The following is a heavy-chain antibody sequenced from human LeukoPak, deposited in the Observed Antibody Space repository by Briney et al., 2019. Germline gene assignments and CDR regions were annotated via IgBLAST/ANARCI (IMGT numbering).Heavy chain of an antibody. CDR2: FDPEDGET. Sequence: GASVKVSCKVSGYTFTELSMHWVRQAPGKGLEWMGGFDPEDGETIYAQKFQGRVTMTEDTSTDTAYVELSSLRSEDTAVYYCATCPLAGYYNFDYWGQGTLVTVSS. J-gene: IGHJ4*02. V-gene: IGHV1-24*01. CDR3: ATCPLAGYYNFDY. CDR1: GYTFTELS. D-gene: IGHD3-9*01.